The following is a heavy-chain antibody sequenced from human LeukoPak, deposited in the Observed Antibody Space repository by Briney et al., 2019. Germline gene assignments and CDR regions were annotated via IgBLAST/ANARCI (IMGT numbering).Heavy chain of an antibody. D-gene: IGHD4-17*01. J-gene: IGHJ4*02. Sequence: PGGSLRLSCVVSGFPFISYEMNWVRQAPGKGLEWVSYISSGGTTIYYADSVKGRFSISRDNAKNSLYLQINSLRAEDTAVYYCAREETTVTCFDYWGQGTLVTVSS. V-gene: IGHV3-48*03. CDR2: ISSGGTTI. CDR3: AREETTVTCFDY. CDR1: GFPFISYE.